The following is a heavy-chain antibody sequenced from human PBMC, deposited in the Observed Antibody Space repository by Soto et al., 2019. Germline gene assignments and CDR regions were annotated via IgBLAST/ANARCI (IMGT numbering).Heavy chain of an antibody. Sequence: QVQLQESGPGLVKPSETLSLTCTVSGGSISSYYWSWIRQPPGKGLEWIGYIYYSGSTNYNPSLKRRVTISVDTSKNQFSLKLSSVTAADTAVYYCARHGHYDYIWGSYRPNWFDPWGQGTLVTVSS. CDR2: IYYSGST. CDR3: ARHGHYDYIWGSYRPNWFDP. CDR1: GGSISSYY. J-gene: IGHJ5*02. D-gene: IGHD3-16*02. V-gene: IGHV4-59*08.